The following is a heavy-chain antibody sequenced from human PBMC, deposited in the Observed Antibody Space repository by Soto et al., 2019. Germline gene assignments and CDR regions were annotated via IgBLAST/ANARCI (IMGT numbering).Heavy chain of an antibody. CDR1: GGTFSSYA. D-gene: IGHD2-15*01. V-gene: IGHV1-69*01. Sequence: QVQLVQSGAEVKKPGSSVKVSCKASGGTFSSYAISWVRQAPGQVLEWMGGIIPIFGTANYAQKFQGRVTITADESTSTAYMELSSLRSEDTAVYYCASAPIYCSGGSCYGSYFDYWGQGTLVTVSS. CDR2: IIPIFGTA. J-gene: IGHJ4*02. CDR3: ASAPIYCSGGSCYGSYFDY.